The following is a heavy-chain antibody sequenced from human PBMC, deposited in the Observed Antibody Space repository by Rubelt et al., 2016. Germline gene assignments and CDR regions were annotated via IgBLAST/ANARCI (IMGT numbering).Heavy chain of an antibody. CDR2: IWYDGSNN. J-gene: IGHJ4*02. V-gene: IGHV3-33*01. CDR3: ARDAGESYGGKPYYLDY. Sequence: VQLLESGGGLVQPGRSLRLSCAASGFTFSSYGMHWVRQAPGKGLEWVAVIWYDGSNNYYADSVKGRFTISRDNSKNTLFLQMNSLRAEDTAVYYCARDAGESYGGKPYYLDYWGQGTLVTVSS. CDR1: GFTFSSYG. D-gene: IGHD4-23*01.